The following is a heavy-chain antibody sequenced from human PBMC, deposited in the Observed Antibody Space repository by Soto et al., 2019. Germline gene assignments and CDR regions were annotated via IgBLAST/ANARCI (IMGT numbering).Heavy chain of an antibody. CDR2: IKGDGSET. CDR1: GFTFSSYW. CDR3: LRGNSGYGNFDY. Sequence: GGSLRLSCAASGFTFSSYWMHWVRQAPGKGLVWVSRIKGDGSETNYADSVKGRFTISRDNAKNTLYLQLDSLRAEDTAVYYCLRGNSGYGNFDYWGQGTRVTVSS. J-gene: IGHJ4*02. V-gene: IGHV3-74*01. D-gene: IGHD5-12*01.